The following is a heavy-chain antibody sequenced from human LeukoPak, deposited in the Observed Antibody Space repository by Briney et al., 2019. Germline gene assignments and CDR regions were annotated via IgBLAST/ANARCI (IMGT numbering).Heavy chain of an antibody. Sequence: GGSLRLSCAASGFTVSSNYMSWVRQAPGKGLEWVSVIYSGGSTYYADSVKGRFTISRDNAKNTLYLQMNSLRAEDTAVYYCARALSQTQWLVNGWFDPWGQGTLVTVSS. V-gene: IGHV3-53*01. D-gene: IGHD6-19*01. J-gene: IGHJ5*02. CDR3: ARALSQTQWLVNGWFDP. CDR2: IYSGGST. CDR1: GFTVSSNY.